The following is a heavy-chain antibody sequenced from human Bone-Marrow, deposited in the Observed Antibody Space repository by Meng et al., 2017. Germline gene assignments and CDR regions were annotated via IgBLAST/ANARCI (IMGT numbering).Heavy chain of an antibody. CDR3: ARSPHGTGDWDPQDY. V-gene: IGHV6-1*01. Sequence: SCAISGDSVSSNSAAWNWLRQSPSRGLEWLGRTYYRSKWYNDYAVSVKSRITINPDTSKNQFSLQLNSVTPEDTAVYYCARSPHGTGDWDPQDYWGQGTLVTVSS. D-gene: IGHD7-27*01. CDR2: TYYRSKWYN. J-gene: IGHJ4*02. CDR1: GDSVSSNSAA.